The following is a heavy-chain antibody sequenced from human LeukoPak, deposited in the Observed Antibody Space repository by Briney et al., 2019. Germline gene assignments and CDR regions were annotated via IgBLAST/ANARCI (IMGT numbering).Heavy chain of an antibody. CDR1: GFTFSSYA. CDR2: ISYDESDK. Sequence: GGSLRLSCAASGFTFSSYAMHWVRQAPGKGLEWVAVISYDESDKYCADYVKGRFTVSGDNSKNMLYLQMNSLRAEDTAVYYCARDFRYCDSTSCYEFDYWGQGTLVTVS. CDR3: ARDFRYCDSTSCYEFDY. V-gene: IGHV3-30-3*01. D-gene: IGHD2-2*01. J-gene: IGHJ4*02.